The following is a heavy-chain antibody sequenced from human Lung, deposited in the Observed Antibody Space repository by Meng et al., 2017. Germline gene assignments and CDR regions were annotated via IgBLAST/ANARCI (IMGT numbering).Heavy chain of an antibody. D-gene: IGHD4-11*01. CDR2: INHSGST. Sequence: QQWGAGRLKPSETLSLTVVVSGGSFSDYYWSWIRQPPGKGLEWIGEINHSGSTNYNPSLESRATISVDTSQNNLSLKLSSVTAADSAVYYCARGPTTMAHDFDYWGQGTLVTVSS. J-gene: IGHJ4*02. V-gene: IGHV4-34*01. CDR1: GGSFSDYY. CDR3: ARGPTTMAHDFDY.